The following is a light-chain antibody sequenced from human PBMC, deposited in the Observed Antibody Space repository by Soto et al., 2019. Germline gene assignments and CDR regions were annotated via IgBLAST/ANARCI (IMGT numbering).Light chain of an antibody. CDR3: CLHAVTFYV. CDR2: DVS. Sequence: QSALTQPRSVSGSPGQSVTISCTGTSSDVGTYDFVSWYQQHPGKAPRLMIFDVSERPSGVPDRFSGSKAGNTASLTISGLQAEDEADYYCCLHAVTFYVFGTATKAT. V-gene: IGLV2-11*01. CDR1: SSDVGTYDF. J-gene: IGLJ1*01.